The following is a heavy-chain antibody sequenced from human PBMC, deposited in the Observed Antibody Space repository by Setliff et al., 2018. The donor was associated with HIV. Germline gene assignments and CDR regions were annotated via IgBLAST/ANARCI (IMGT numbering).Heavy chain of an antibody. CDR1: GFIVNNFE. J-gene: IGHJ2*01. V-gene: IGHV3-48*03. CDR3: AKERGWDNWYFDF. D-gene: IGHD6-19*01. CDR2: ISSSGTIK. Sequence: GGSLRLSCAASGFIVNNFEMNWVRQAPGKGLEWISYISSSGTIKKYASSVRGRFTISRDNAKKSLYLQMDSLRAEDTAVYYCAKERGWDNWYFDFWGRGTLVTVSS.